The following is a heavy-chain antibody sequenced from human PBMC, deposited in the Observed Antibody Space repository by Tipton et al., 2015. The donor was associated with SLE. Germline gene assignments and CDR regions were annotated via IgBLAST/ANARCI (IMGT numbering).Heavy chain of an antibody. CDR3: ARGMVRGRGAIVGVDV. CDR2: ISYSGGT. D-gene: IGHD2-8*01. CDR1: GGSISNNY. V-gene: IGHV4-59*08. J-gene: IGHJ6*02. Sequence: TLSLTCSVSGGSISNNYWIWIRQPPGKGLEWIVNISYSGGTNYNPSLKSRVTISVDTTKNQFSLKLTSVTAADTAVYYCARGMVRGRGAIVGVDVWGQGTAVNVSS.